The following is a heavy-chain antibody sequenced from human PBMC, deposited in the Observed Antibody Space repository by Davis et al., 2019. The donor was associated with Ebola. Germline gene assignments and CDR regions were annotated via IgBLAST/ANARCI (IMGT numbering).Heavy chain of an antibody. D-gene: IGHD3-9*01. V-gene: IGHV1-2*02. Sequence: AASVKVSCKASGYTFTGYYIHWVRQAPGQGLEWMGWINPNSGGTHYAQKFQGRVTMTRDTSISTAYMELSRLRSDDTAVYYCAREYFDRLLQPNWFDPWGQGTLVTVSS. J-gene: IGHJ5*02. CDR2: INPNSGGT. CDR1: GYTFTGYY. CDR3: AREYFDRLLQPNWFDP.